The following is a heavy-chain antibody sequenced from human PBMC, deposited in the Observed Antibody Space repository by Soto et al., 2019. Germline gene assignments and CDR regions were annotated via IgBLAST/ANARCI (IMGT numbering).Heavy chain of an antibody. D-gene: IGHD2-15*01. V-gene: IGHV1-69*13. CDR3: ARERGPVVVAATDYYYYGMDV. CDR2: IIPIFGTA. Sequence: GASVKVSCKASGGTFSSYAISWVRQAPGQGLEWMGGIIPIFGTANYAQKFQGRVTITADESTSTAYMELSSLRSEDTAVYYCARERGPVVVAATDYYYYGMDVWGKGTTVTVSS. CDR1: GGTFSSYA. J-gene: IGHJ6*04.